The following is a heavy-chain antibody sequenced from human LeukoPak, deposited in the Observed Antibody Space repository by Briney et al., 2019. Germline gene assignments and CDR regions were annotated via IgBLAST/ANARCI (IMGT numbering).Heavy chain of an antibody. CDR2: IYSSGDP. V-gene: IGHV4-4*07. Sequence: SQTLCLTYAVSVGSICLYHWGGVRRPAGAGLECSVRIYSSGDPNYNPSIKGRVTMSVDTSKNQFSLNLTSVTAADTAVYYCARGGLAGPFTWFDPWGQGTLVTVSP. CDR1: VGSICLYH. CDR3: ARGGLAGPFTWFDP. J-gene: IGHJ5*02.